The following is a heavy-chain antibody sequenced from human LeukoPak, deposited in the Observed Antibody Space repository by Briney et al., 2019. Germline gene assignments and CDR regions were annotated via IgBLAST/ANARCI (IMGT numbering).Heavy chain of an antibody. Sequence: SETLTLTCTVSGGSISNYYWSWIRQPPGKGLEWIGYIYYSGSTNYTPSLKSRFTISLDTSKNQFSLKLSSVTAADTAVYYCARRSDFRAFDIWGQGTMVTVSS. D-gene: IGHD3-3*01. CDR3: ARRSDFRAFDI. V-gene: IGHV4-59*08. J-gene: IGHJ3*02. CDR1: GGSISNYY. CDR2: IYYSGST.